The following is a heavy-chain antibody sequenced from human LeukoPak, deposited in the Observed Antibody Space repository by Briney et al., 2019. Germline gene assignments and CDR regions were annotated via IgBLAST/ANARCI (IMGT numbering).Heavy chain of an antibody. V-gene: IGHV4-34*01. CDR3: ARDYYDSSGPDY. D-gene: IGHD3-22*01. Sequence: SETLSLTCAVYGGSFSGYYWSWIRQPPGKGLEWIGEINHSGSANYNPSLKSRVTISVDTSKNQFSLKLSSVTAADTAVYYCARDYYDSSGPDYWGQGTLVTVSS. CDR1: GGSFSGYY. CDR2: INHSGSA. J-gene: IGHJ4*02.